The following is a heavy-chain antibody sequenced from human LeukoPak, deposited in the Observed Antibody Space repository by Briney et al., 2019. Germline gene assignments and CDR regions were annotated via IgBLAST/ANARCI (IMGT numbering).Heavy chain of an antibody. CDR2: VKSKTDGGTT. J-gene: IGHJ4*02. CDR3: STGTGRTDFDY. CDR1: GFTFSKAW. Sequence: GGSLRLSCAASGFTFSKAWMSWVRQAPGKGLEWVGRVKSKTDGGTTDYAAPVKGRFTISRNDSKNTLDLQMNSLKTEDTAVYYCSTGTGRTDFDYWGQETLVTVSS. V-gene: IGHV3-15*01. D-gene: IGHD1-1*01.